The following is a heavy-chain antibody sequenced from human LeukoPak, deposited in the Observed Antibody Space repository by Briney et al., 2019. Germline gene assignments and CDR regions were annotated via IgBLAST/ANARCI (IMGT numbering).Heavy chain of an antibody. CDR1: GDSVSSNSAA. D-gene: IGHD6-13*01. CDR3: ARAEESERSSWSYYYYYMDV. V-gene: IGHV6-1*01. Sequence: SQTLSLTCAISGDSVSSNSAAWNWIRQSPSRGLEWLGRTYYRSKWYNDYAVSVKSRISISPDTSKNQFSLQLNSVTPEDTAVYYCARAEESERSSWSYYYYYMDVWGKGTTVTISS. CDR2: TYYRSKWYN. J-gene: IGHJ6*03.